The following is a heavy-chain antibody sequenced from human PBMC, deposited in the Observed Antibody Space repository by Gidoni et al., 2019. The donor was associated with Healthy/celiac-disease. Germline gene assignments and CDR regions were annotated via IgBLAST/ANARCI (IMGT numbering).Heavy chain of an antibody. CDR3: ARAYYYDSSSPNDAFDI. CDR1: GFTLSSYS. CDR2: ISSSSSYL. D-gene: IGHD3-22*01. V-gene: IGHV3-21*01. Sequence: EVQLVESGGGLVKPGGSLRLSGAASGFTLSSYSMTWVRQAPGKGLECVSSISSSSSYLYYADSVKGRFTISRDNAKNSLYLQMTSLRAEDTAVYYCARAYYYDSSSPNDAFDIWGQGTMVTVSS. J-gene: IGHJ3*02.